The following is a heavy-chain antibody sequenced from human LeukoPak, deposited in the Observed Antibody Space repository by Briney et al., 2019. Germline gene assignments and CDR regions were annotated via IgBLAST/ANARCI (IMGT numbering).Heavy chain of an antibody. Sequence: GGSLRLSCAASGFTFSTYAMSWVRRAPGKGLEWVSAISGSGGTTYYADSVKGRFTISRDNSKNTLYLQMNSLRAEDTAVYYCARAYEIVVVITANFDCWGQGTLVTVSS. CDR2: ISGSGGTT. CDR1: GFTFSTYA. D-gene: IGHD3-22*01. V-gene: IGHV3-23*01. CDR3: ARAYEIVVVITANFDC. J-gene: IGHJ4*02.